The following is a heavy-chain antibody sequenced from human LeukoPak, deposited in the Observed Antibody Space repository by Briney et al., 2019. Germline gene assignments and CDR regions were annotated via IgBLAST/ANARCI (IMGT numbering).Heavy chain of an antibody. CDR1: GGSISSGSYY. V-gene: IGHV4-61*02. D-gene: IGHD5-18*01. J-gene: IGHJ4*02. CDR2: IYTSGST. CDR3: ARYLYSYDQAFDY. Sequence: PSETLSLTCTVSGGSISSGSYYWSWIRQPAGKGLEWIGRIYTSGSTNYNPSLKSRVTISVDTSKNQFSLKLSSVTAADTAVYYCARYLYSYDQAFDYWGQGTLVTVSS.